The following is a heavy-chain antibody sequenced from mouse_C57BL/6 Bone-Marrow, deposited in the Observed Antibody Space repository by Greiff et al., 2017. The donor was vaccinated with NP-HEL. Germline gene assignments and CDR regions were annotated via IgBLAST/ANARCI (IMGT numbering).Heavy chain of an antibody. CDR3: VKEGFNYGTSFAY. CDR2: IDPANGNT. D-gene: IGHD1-1*01. J-gene: IGHJ3*01. V-gene: IGHV14-3*01. CDR1: GFNIKNTY. Sequence: EVQLQQSVAELVRPGASVKLSCTASGFNIKNTYMHWVKQRPEQGLEWIGRIDPANGNTKYDPKFQGKATLTADTSSNTAYLQLSSLTSEDTAIDSGVKEGFNYGTSFAYWGQGTLVTVSA.